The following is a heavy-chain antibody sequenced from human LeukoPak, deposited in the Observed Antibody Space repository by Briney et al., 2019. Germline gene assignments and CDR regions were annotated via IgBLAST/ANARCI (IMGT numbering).Heavy chain of an antibody. CDR2: ISGSDGST. CDR1: GFTFSSYA. V-gene: IGHV3-23*01. D-gene: IGHD3-22*01. CDR3: AKYPGGGITFYSETSGYIDF. J-gene: IGHJ4*02. Sequence: GGSLRLSCAASGFTFSSYAMSWVRQAPGKGLEWVSSISGSDGSTYSADSVKGRFTISRDNSKNTLYLQMSNLRVEDTAVYYCAKYPGGGITFYSETSGYIDFWGQGTLVTVSS.